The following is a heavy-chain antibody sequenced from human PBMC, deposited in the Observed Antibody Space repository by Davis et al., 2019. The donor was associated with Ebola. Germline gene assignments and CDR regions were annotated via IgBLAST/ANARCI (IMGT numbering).Heavy chain of an antibody. CDR3: VRVYSGSDEP. J-gene: IGHJ5*02. Sequence: GESLKISCAASGFTFSSYWMSWVRQAPGKGLEWVANIKQGGDEKYYVDSVKGRFIISRADAKNSLYLQMNSMRAEEKAVYYCVRVYSGSDEPWGQGTLVTVSS. CDR1: GFTFSSYW. D-gene: IGHD1-26*01. CDR2: IKQGGDEK. V-gene: IGHV3-7*01.